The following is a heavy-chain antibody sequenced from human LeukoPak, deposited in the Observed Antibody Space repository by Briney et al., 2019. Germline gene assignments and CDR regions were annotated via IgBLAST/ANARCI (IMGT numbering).Heavy chain of an antibody. D-gene: IGHD3-3*01. CDR1: GYSISSGYY. CDR2: IYHSWST. CDR3: ARPYYDFWSGYYKEGWFDP. J-gene: IGHJ5*02. V-gene: IGHV4-38-2*02. Sequence: SETLSLTCTVSGYSISSGYYWGWIRQPPGKGLEWIGSIYHSWSTYYNPSLKSRVTISVDTSKNQFSLKLSSVTAADTAVYYCARPYYDFWSGYYKEGWFDPWGQGTLVTVSS.